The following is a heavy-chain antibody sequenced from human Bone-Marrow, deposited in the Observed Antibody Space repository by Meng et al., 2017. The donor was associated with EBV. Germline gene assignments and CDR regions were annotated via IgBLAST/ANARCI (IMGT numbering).Heavy chain of an antibody. CDR2: IIPIFGTA. J-gene: IGHJ4*02. CDR3: ARGDYGGFSNPFF. D-gene: IGHD4-23*01. Sequence: VQLGAEVKTPGSSVKASSKASGGPFSSYAISWVRQAPGQGLEWMGGIIPIFGTANYAQKFQGRVTITADESTSTAYMELSSLRSEDTAVYYCARGDYGGFSNPFFWGQGTLVTVSS. V-gene: IGHV1-69*01. CDR1: GGPFSSYA.